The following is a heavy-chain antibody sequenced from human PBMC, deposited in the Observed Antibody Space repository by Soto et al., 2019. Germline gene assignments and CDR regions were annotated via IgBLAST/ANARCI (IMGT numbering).Heavy chain of an antibody. J-gene: IGHJ3*02. V-gene: IGHV4-30-4*01. CDR3: ARDNGADYYDSSGNDAFDI. CDR2: IYYSGST. D-gene: IGHD3-22*01. Sequence: SETLSLTCTVSGGSISSGDYYWSWIRQPPGKGLEWIGYIYYSGSTYYNPSLKSRVTISVDTSKNQFSLKLSSVTAADTAVYYCARDNGADYYDSSGNDAFDIWGQGTMVTVSS. CDR1: GGSISSGDYY.